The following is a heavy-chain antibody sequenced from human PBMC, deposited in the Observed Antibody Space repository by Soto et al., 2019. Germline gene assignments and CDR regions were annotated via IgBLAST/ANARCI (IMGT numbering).Heavy chain of an antibody. CDR2: ISYDGSNK. D-gene: IGHD1-26*01. V-gene: IGHV3-30*18. J-gene: IGHJ5*02. CDR1: GFTFSSYG. Sequence: QVQLVESGGGVVQPGRSLRLSCAASGFTFSSYGMHWVRQAPGKGLEWVAVISYDGSNKYYADSVKGRFTISRDNSKNTLYLQMNSLRAEDTAVYYCAKGIRRVVGATTRGNWFDPWGQGTLVTVSS. CDR3: AKGIRRVVGATTRGNWFDP.